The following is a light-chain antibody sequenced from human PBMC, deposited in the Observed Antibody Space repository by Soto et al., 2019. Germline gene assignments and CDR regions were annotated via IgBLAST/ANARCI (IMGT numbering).Light chain of an antibody. CDR2: EVN. CDR1: SSVVGCYTQ. V-gene: IGLV2-23*02. J-gene: IGLJ1*01. CDR3: CSYALTTVDD. Sequence: SVPNPPASVYGSPGQSITIPCTGISSVVGCYTQVAWYQPHPGKAPKLMIYEVNDRPSGDSNRCYGSKSGNTASLPISALQAEEEADYCGCSYALTTVDDFETGPKVTV.